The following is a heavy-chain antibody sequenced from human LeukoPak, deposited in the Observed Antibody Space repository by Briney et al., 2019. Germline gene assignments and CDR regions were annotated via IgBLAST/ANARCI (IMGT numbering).Heavy chain of an antibody. J-gene: IGHJ4*02. V-gene: IGHV4-59*01. CDR2: IYYSGST. Sequence: SETLSLTCTVSGGSISSYYWSWIRQPPGKGLEWIGYIYYSGSTNYNPSLKSRVTISVDTSKNQFSLKLSSVTAADTAVYYWVRSGYYPYYFDYWGQGTLVTVSS. D-gene: IGHD3-22*01. CDR1: GGSISSYY. CDR3: VRSGYYPYYFDY.